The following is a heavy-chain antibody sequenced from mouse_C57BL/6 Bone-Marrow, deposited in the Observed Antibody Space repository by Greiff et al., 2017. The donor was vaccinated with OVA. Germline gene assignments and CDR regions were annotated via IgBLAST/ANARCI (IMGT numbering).Heavy chain of an antibody. D-gene: IGHD2-4*01. V-gene: IGHV7-1*01. CDR3: ARDALGDYDGGHYYAMDY. J-gene: IGHJ4*01. Sequence: EVQVVESGGGLVQSGRSLRLSCATSGFTFSDFYMEWVRQAPGKGLEWIAASRNKANDYTTEYSASVKGRFIVSRDTSQSILYLQMNALRAEDTAIYYCARDALGDYDGGHYYAMDYWGQGTSVTVSS. CDR2: SRNKANDYTT. CDR1: GFTFSDFY.